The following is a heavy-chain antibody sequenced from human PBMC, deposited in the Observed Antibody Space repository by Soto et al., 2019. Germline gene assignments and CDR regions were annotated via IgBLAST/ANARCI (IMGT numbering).Heavy chain of an antibody. D-gene: IGHD3-10*01. J-gene: IGHJ4*02. CDR1: GASISISNW. V-gene: IGHV4-4*02. CDR3: ARRWGGGRVDY. Sequence: QVQLQESGPGLVKPSGTLSLTCAVSGASISISNWWSWVRQPPGKGLEWSGEIYHRGSTNYNPSPRRRATISVDKCRNPCSRKLTAVTAAATAVYYWARRWGGGRVDYWGQGNLGTDSS. CDR2: IYHRGST.